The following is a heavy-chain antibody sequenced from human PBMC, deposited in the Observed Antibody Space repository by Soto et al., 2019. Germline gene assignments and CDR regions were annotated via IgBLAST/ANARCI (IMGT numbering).Heavy chain of an antibody. J-gene: IGHJ5*02. D-gene: IGHD5-12*01. V-gene: IGHV1-69*01. Sequence: QVQLVQSGAEVKQPGSSVKVSCQASGVTFSSFAISWVRQAPGQGLEWMGGIIPIFRTPNYAQNFKGRVTITADESMSSVYMELSRLRSEDTAVYYCARSTGSGFRPGTHRFNWFDPWGQGTLVTVSS. CDR1: GVTFSSFA. CDR3: ARSTGSGFRPGTHRFNWFDP. CDR2: IIPIFRTP.